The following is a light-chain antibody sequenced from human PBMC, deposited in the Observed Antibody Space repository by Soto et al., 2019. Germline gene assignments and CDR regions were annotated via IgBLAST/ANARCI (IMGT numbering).Light chain of an antibody. CDR1: QSISSY. J-gene: IGKJ2*01. V-gene: IGKV1-39*01. Sequence: DIQMTQSPSSLSASVGDRVTITCRASQSISSYLNWYQQKPGKAPKRLIYAASSLQSGVPSRFRGSGSGADFTLTISRQQPEDFATYYCRQSYSTPPYTVGQGTKLEIK. CDR2: AAS. CDR3: RQSYSTPPYT.